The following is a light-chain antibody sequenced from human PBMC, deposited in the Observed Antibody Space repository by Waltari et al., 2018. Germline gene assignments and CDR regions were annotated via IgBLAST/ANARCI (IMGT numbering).Light chain of an antibody. V-gene: IGLV2-23*02. J-gene: IGLJ1*01. CDR3: CSFAGNSYV. CDR1: STDLGTYNV. Sequence: QSALTQPASMSGSPGQSITISCTGTSTDLGTYNVVPWYQHHPGKAPKLIIYEVRKRPSGISDRFSGSMSGSTASLTISRLQAEDEAEYYCCSFAGNSYVFGTGTKVTVL. CDR2: EVR.